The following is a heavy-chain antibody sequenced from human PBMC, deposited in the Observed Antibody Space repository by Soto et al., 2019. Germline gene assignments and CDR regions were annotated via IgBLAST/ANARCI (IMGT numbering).Heavy chain of an antibody. D-gene: IGHD3-3*01. CDR3: ATSYDSGFDP. Sequence: QLQLMQSGGEAKNPGASVKVSCEASGYSFSTYAISWLRQAPGQGLEWMGLITPNNGYTNYAQKFQGRLILTTDIPSSTAYMELTSLRYHDTAMYYCATSYDSGFDPWGQGTLVSVS. CDR2: ITPNNGYT. V-gene: IGHV1-18*01. J-gene: IGHJ5*02. CDR1: GYSFSTYA.